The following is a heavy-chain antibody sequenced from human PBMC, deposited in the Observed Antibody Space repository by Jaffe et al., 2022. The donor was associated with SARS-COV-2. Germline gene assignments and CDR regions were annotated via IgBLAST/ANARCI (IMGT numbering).Heavy chain of an antibody. V-gene: IGHV4-61*01. CDR1: GGSVTSGSYY. Sequence: QVQLQESGPGLVKPSETLSLTCTVSGGSVTSGSYYWTWIRQPPGKGLEWIGYISYSGSTNYNPSLKSRVTMSVDTSKNQFSLKLTSVTAADTAVYYCAGPYGTFDFWGQGTLVTVSS. D-gene: IGHD4-17*01. J-gene: IGHJ4*02. CDR2: ISYSGST. CDR3: AGPYGTFDF.